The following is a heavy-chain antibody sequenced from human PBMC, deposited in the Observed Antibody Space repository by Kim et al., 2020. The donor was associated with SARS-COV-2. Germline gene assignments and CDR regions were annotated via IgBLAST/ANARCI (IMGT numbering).Heavy chain of an antibody. J-gene: IGHJ4*02. Sequence: GGSLRLSCAASGFTFSGCGMHWVRQAPGKGLEWVAGISHDGSDKFYVDSVKGRFTIFRDNSKKMVYLQMTSLRTEDTAVYYCATDRREGQLPFDFWGQGALVTVSS. CDR3: ATDRREGQLPFDF. D-gene: IGHD1-1*01. V-gene: IGHV3-33*05. CDR2: ISHDGSDK. CDR1: GFTFSGCG.